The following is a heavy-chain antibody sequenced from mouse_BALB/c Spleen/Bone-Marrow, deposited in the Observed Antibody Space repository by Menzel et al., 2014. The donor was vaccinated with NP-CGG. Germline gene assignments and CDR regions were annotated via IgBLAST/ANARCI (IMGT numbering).Heavy chain of an antibody. CDR3: TRAMITRAWFAY. CDR2: IYPGNSDT. CDR1: GYTFTSYW. D-gene: IGHD2-4*01. Sequence: DVKLQESGTVLARPGASVKMSCKASGYTFTSYWMHWVKQRPGQGLEWIGAIYPGNSDTSYNQKFKGKAKLTAVTSTSTAYMELSSLTNEDSAVYYRTRAMITRAWFAYWGQGTLVTVTA. V-gene: IGHV1-5*01. J-gene: IGHJ3*01.